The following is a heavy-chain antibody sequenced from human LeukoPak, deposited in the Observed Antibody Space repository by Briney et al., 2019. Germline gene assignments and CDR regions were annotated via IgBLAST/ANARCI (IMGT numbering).Heavy chain of an antibody. CDR1: GFTFSSYA. J-gene: IGHJ4*02. CDR3: ARDRSWMVPFDY. V-gene: IGHV3-30-3*01. CDR2: ISYDGSNK. D-gene: IGHD6-19*01. Sequence: GRSLRLSCAASGFTFSSYAMHWVRQAPGKGLEWVAVISYDGSNKYYADSVKGRFTISRDNSKNTLYLQMNSLRAEDTAVYYCARDRSWMVPFDYWGQGTLVTVSS.